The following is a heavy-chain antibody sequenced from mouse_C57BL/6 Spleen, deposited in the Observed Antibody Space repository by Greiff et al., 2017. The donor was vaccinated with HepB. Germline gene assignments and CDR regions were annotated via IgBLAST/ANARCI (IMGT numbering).Heavy chain of an antibody. Sequence: QVQLQQPGAELVKPGASVKLSCKASGYPFTSYWMHWVKQRPGQGLEWIGMIHPNSGSTNYNEKFKSKATLTVDKSSSTAYMQLRSLTSEDSAVYYCARSGYYGSSHWYFDVWGTGTTVTVSS. D-gene: IGHD1-1*01. CDR2: IHPNSGST. CDR3: ARSGYYGSSHWYFDV. V-gene: IGHV1-64*01. J-gene: IGHJ1*03. CDR1: GYPFTSYW.